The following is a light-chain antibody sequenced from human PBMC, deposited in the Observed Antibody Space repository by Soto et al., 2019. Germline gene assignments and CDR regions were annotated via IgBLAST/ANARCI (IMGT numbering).Light chain of an antibody. Sequence: IQVTMSPAPLSASVRHRFPITFLASQFISTNVNWYQQKPGTAPKVLIYAASNLQSGVPPRFSGSGSGTDFTLTISSLQPEDGATYYCPQSYSTPLTFGGGTKV. J-gene: IGKJ4*01. V-gene: IGKV1-39*01. CDR1: QFISTN. CDR3: PQSYSTPLT. CDR2: AAS.